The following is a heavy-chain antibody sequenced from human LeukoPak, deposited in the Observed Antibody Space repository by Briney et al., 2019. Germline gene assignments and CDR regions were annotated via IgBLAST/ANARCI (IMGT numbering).Heavy chain of an antibody. J-gene: IGHJ4*02. Sequence: GGSLRLSCAASGFTFSNAWMSWVRQAPGKGLEYVSAISSDGDSTYYANSVKGRFTISRDNSKNMLYLQMGSLRAEDMAVYYCARDKLYCSSTSCYPTILDYWGQGTLVTVSS. CDR2: ISSDGDST. D-gene: IGHD2-2*01. V-gene: IGHV3-64*01. CDR3: ARDKLYCSSTSCYPTILDY. CDR1: GFTFSNAW.